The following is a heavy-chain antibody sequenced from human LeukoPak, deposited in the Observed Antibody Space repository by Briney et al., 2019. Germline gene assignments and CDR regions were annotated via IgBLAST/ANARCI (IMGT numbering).Heavy chain of an antibody. CDR3: AKGSYYDSSGSFYFDY. D-gene: IGHD3-22*01. CDR2: ISGSGDNT. Sequence: GGSLRLSCAASGLTFASYAMSWVRQAPGKGLEWVSGISGSGDNTYYADSVKGRFTISRDNSKNTLYVQVNSLGTEDTAAYYCAKGSYYDSSGSFYFDYWGQGTLVTVSS. CDR1: GLTFASYA. V-gene: IGHV3-23*01. J-gene: IGHJ4*02.